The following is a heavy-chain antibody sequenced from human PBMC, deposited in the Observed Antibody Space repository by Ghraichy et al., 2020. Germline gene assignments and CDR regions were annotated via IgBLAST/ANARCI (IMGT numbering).Heavy chain of an antibody. CDR2: IIPIFGTA. D-gene: IGHD3-22*01. Sequence: SVKVSCKASGGTFSSYAISWVRQAPGQGLEWMGGIIPIFGTANYAQKFQGRVTITADESTSTAYMELSSLRSEDTAVYYCARGTGYYYDSSGHSYYFDYWGQGTLVTVSS. J-gene: IGHJ4*02. CDR1: GGTFSSYA. CDR3: ARGTGYYYDSSGHSYYFDY. V-gene: IGHV1-69*13.